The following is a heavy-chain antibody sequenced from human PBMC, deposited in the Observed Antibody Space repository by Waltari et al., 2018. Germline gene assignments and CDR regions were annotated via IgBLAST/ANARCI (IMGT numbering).Heavy chain of an antibody. J-gene: IGHJ4*02. CDR1: GFTFSSYE. V-gene: IGHV3-48*03. Sequence: EVQLVESGGGLVQPGGSLRLSCAASGFTFSSYEMNWVRQAPGKGLGWFSYISSSGSTIYYADSVKGLFTIARDNAKNSLYLQMHSLRVDDTAVYYCARDNNGYDRYFDYWGQGTLVTVSS. D-gene: IGHD5-12*01. CDR3: ARDNNGYDRYFDY. CDR2: ISSSGSTI.